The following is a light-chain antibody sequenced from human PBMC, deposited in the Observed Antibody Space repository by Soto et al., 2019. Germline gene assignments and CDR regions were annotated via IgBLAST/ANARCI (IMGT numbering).Light chain of an antibody. V-gene: IGKV3-15*01. CDR3: QQYNNWPPENT. J-gene: IGKJ2*01. CDR2: GAS. CDR1: QSVSSN. Sequence: EIVMTQSPATLSVSPGERATLSCRASQSVSSNLAGYHQKPGQAPRLLIYGASTRATGIPARFSGSGSGTEITLTISSLQSEDFAVYYCQQYNNWPPENTFGQGTKLEIK.